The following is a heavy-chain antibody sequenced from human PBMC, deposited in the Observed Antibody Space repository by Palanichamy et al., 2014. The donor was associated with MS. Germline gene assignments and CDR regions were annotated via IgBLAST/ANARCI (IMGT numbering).Heavy chain of an antibody. Sequence: QVQLVQSGAEVKKPGGLSEGRPAGPLVTRLPALASAGCDRPLDKGLSGWEGSTLTNGGTNYAQKLQGRVTMTTDTFTNTAYMELRSLRSDDTAVYYCARQPPDKTHGDYDGENYFDNWGQGTLVTVSS. CDR1: VTRLPALA. CDR3: ARQPPDKTHGDYDGENYFDN. D-gene: IGHD4-17*01. V-gene: IGHV1-18*01. J-gene: IGHJ4*02. CDR2: STLTNGGT.